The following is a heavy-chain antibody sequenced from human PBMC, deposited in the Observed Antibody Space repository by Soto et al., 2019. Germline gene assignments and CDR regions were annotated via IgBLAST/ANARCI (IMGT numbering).Heavy chain of an antibody. D-gene: IGHD4-17*01. J-gene: IGHJ6*03. V-gene: IGHV1-8*01. CDR2: MNPNSGNT. CDR1: GYTFTSYD. Sequence: ASVKVSCKASGYTFTSYDINWVRQATGQGLEWMGWMNPNSGNTGYAQKFQGRVTMTRNTSISTAYMELSSLRSEDTAVYYCARGSLRLRPRDWDYYYMDVWGKGTTVTVSS. CDR3: ARGSLRLRPRDWDYYYMDV.